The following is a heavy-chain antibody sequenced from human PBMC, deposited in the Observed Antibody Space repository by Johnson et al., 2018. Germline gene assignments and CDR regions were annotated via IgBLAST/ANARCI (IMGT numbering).Heavy chain of an antibody. D-gene: IGHD3-9*01. CDR1: GFRFNKYG. CDR3: AKGGAGYYFDN. J-gene: IGHJ4*02. CDR2: ISYDGSNK. V-gene: IGHV3-30*18. Sequence: VQLVESGGAVVQPGGSLRLSCVASGFRFNKYGMHWVRQAPGKGLEWVAVISYDGSNKYYAHSVRGRFAFSRDNSKNTVYLQMNSLRPEDTALYYCAKGGAGYYFDNWGQGSLVTVSP.